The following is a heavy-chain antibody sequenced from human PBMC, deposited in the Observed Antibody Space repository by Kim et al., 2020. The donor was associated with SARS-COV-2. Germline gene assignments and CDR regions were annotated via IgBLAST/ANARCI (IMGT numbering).Heavy chain of an antibody. D-gene: IGHD6-13*01. J-gene: IGHJ4*02. V-gene: IGHV4-34*01. CDR3: ARWTEYSSSWYGIRFDY. Sequence: LKSRVTISVATSKNQFSLKLSSVTAADTAVYYCARWTEYSSSWYGIRFDYWGQGTLVTVSS.